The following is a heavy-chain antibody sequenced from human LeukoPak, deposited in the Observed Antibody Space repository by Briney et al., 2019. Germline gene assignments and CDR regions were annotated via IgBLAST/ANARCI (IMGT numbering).Heavy chain of an antibody. CDR2: ISSSGYHT. J-gene: IGHJ4*02. CDR1: GFIFSDYS. CDR3: ARDPNRLDY. Sequence: GGSLRLSCAASGFIFSDYSINWIRQAPGKGLEWVSYISSSGYHTNYADSVKGRFTISRDNAKNSLYLQMNSLRAEDTAVYYCARDPNRLDYWGQGTLVTVSS. V-gene: IGHV3-11*06.